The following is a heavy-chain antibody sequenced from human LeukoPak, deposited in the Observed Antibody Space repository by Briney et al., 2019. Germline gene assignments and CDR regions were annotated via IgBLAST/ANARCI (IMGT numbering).Heavy chain of an antibody. D-gene: IGHD2-15*01. CDR3: ARGDRVADY. J-gene: IGHJ4*02. CDR2: IYSDSSA. Sequence: GGSLRLSCAASGITVSYNFMSWVRQAPGKGLEWVSVIYSDSSADYADSVKGRFTISRDNAKNSLYLQMYSLRAEDTAVYFCARGDRVADYWGQGALVTVSS. CDR1: GITVSYNF. V-gene: IGHV3-66*01.